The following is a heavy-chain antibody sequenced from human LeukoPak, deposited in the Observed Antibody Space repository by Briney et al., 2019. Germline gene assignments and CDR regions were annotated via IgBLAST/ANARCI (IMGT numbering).Heavy chain of an antibody. CDR3: ARGGRDILTGYYTDFYYGMDV. CDR1: GGTFSSYA. V-gene: IGHV1-69*13. CDR2: IIPIFGTA. Sequence: SVKVSCKASGGTFSSYAISWVRQAPGQGLEWMGGIIPIFGTANYAQKFQGRVTITADESTSTAYMELSGLRSDDTAVYYCARGGRDILTGYYTDFYYGMDVWGQGTTVTVSS. J-gene: IGHJ6*02. D-gene: IGHD3-9*01.